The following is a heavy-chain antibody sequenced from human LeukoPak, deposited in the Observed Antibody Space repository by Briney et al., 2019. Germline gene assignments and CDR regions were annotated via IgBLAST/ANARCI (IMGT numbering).Heavy chain of an antibody. CDR2: IYPGDSDT. D-gene: IGHD2-21*02. Sequence: GESLKISCKGSGYSFTSYWIGWVRQMPGKGLEWMGIIYPGDSDTRYSPSFQGQVTISADKSINTAYLQWSSLEASDTAMYYCARPCGGDCYGIDYWGQGTLVTVSS. V-gene: IGHV5-51*01. CDR1: GYSFTSYW. CDR3: ARPCGGDCYGIDY. J-gene: IGHJ4*02.